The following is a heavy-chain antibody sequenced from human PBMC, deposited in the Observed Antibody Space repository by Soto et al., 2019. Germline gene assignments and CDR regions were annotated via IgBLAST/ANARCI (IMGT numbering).Heavy chain of an antibody. V-gene: IGHV4-59*08. CDR3: AGTYYDSEWGAFDM. Sequence: QVQLQESGPGLVKPSETLSLTCTVSGGSISTYYWSWIRQPPGKRLEWIGNVYYSGSTTYNPSLKSRVTISVDTSRNQFSLMLTSVTAADTAVYYCAGTYYDSEWGAFDMWGQGTMVSFSS. CDR1: GGSISTYY. CDR2: VYYSGST. J-gene: IGHJ3*02. D-gene: IGHD3-22*01.